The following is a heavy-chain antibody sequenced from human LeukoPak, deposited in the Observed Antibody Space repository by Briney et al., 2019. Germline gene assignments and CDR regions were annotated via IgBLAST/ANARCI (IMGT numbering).Heavy chain of an antibody. CDR2: ISAYNGNT. Sequence: GASVKVSCKASGYTFIGYGITWVRQAPGQGLEWMGWISAYNGNTNYAQNLQGRVTMTTDTSTSTAYMELRSLRSDDTAVYYCARLLFDSTGYYYFDYWGQGTLVTVSS. D-gene: IGHD3-22*01. J-gene: IGHJ4*02. V-gene: IGHV1-18*01. CDR1: GYTFIGYG. CDR3: ARLLFDSTGYYYFDY.